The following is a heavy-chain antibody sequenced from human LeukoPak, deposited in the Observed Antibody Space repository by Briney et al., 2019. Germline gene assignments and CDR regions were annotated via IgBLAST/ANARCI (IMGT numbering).Heavy chain of an antibody. Sequence: GESLQISCKGSGYIFTSYWIVWVRQMPGKGLEGMGIIYPGDSDTRYSPSFQGQVTISADKSISTAYLQWSSLKASDTAMYYCARARYCSSTSCYGDAFDIWGQGTMVTVSS. V-gene: IGHV5-51*01. D-gene: IGHD2-2*01. CDR3: ARARYCSSTSCYGDAFDI. J-gene: IGHJ3*02. CDR2: IYPGDSDT. CDR1: GYIFTSYW.